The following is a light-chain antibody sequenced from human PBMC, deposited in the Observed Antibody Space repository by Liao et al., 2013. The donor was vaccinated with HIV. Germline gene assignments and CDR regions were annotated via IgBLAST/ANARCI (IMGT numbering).Light chain of an antibody. V-gene: IGLV3-1*01. CDR3: QVWDRTSEPNYV. CDR2: QDT. Sequence: SSELTQPPSVSVSPGQTATITCSGDKLGDKYVSWIQQRPGQSPALVVYQDTKRPSGIPERFSGSKSGNTATLTISRVEAGDEADYYCQVWDRTSEPNYVFGTGTKVTV. J-gene: IGLJ1*01. CDR1: KLGDKY.